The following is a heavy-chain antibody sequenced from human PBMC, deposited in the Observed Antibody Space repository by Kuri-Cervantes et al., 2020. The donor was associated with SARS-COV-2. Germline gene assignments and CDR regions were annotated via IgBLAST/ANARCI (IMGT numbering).Heavy chain of an antibody. CDR1: GFTFSSYS. Sequence: GESLKISCAASGFTFSSYSMNWVRQAPGKGLEWVSYISSISSTIYYADSVKGRFTIPRDNAKNSLYLQMNSLRAEDTAVYYCARFSDYSNYVLYYYYYMDVWGKGTTVTVSS. CDR2: ISSISSTI. CDR3: ARFSDYSNYVLYYYYYMDV. J-gene: IGHJ6*03. D-gene: IGHD4-11*01. V-gene: IGHV3-48*01.